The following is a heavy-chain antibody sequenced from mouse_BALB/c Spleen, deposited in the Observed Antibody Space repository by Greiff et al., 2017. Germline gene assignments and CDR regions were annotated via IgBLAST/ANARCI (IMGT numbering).Heavy chain of an antibody. CDR2: ISYSGST. V-gene: IGHV3-2*02. D-gene: IGHD1-1*01. CDR3: TYYYGSSYYAMDY. Sequence: EVHLVESGPGLVKPSQSLSLTCTVTGYSITSDYAWNWIRQFPGNKLEWMGYISYSGSTSYNPSLKSRISITRDTSKNQFFLQLNSVTTEDTATYYCTYYYGSSYYAMDYWGQGTSVTVSS. CDR1: GYSITSDYA. J-gene: IGHJ4*01.